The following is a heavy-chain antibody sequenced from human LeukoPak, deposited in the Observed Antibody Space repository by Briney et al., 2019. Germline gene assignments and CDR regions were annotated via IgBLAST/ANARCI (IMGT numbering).Heavy chain of an antibody. J-gene: IGHJ4*02. Sequence: ASVKVSCKASGGTFSSYAISWVRQAPGQGLDWMGRIIPIFRTANYAQKFQDRVTITTDESTSTAYMELSSLRSEDTAVYYCAREGGSSHYYVEYWGQGTLVTVSS. D-gene: IGHD3-16*02. CDR2: IIPIFRTA. CDR1: GGTFSSYA. V-gene: IGHV1-69*05. CDR3: AREGGSSHYYVEY.